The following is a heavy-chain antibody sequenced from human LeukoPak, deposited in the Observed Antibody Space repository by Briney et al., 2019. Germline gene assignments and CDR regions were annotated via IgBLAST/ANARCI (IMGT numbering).Heavy chain of an antibody. Sequence: PSQTLSLTCTVTGGSISSGGYYWSWVRQHPGKGLEWIGYIYYSGSTYYNPSLKSRVTISVDTSKNQFSLKLSSVTAADTAVYYCAGPWGATFDIWGQGTMVTVSS. CDR2: IYYSGST. J-gene: IGHJ3*02. V-gene: IGHV4-31*03. D-gene: IGHD3-16*01. CDR1: GGSISSGGYY. CDR3: AGPWGATFDI.